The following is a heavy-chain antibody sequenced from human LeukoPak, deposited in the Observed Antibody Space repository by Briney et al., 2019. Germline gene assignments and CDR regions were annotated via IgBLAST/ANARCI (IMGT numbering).Heavy chain of an antibody. CDR2: ISAYNGKT. Sequence: ASVTVSYKASGYTFTIYGISWVRQAPGQGLEWMGWISAYNGKTNYAQKLQGRVTITTDTTTSTAYMELRSLRSDDTAVYYCAREGGYHDTFYYWGQGTLLTVSS. V-gene: IGHV1-18*01. CDR1: GYTFTIYG. CDR3: AREGGYHDTFYY. D-gene: IGHD2-15*01. J-gene: IGHJ4*02.